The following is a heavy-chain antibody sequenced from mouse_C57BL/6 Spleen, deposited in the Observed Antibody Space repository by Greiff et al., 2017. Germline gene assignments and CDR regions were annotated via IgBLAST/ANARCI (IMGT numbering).Heavy chain of an antibody. V-gene: IGHV1-82*01. CDR2: ISPGDGDT. CDR3: ARWPLYDGSCY. Sequence: QVQLQQSGPVLVKPGASVKISCKASGYAFSSSWMNWVKRRPGKGLVWIGRISPGDGDTNYNGKLKGKATLTADNSSSAAYMQLSSLTAEVSAVYFSARWPLYDGSCYGGQGTTLTVAS. J-gene: IGHJ2*01. D-gene: IGHD2-3*01. CDR1: GYAFSSSW.